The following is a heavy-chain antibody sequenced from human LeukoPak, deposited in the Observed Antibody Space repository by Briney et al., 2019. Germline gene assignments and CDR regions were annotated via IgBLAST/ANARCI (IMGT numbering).Heavy chain of an antibody. J-gene: IGHJ4*02. Sequence: GGSLRLSCAASGFTFSSYWMNWVRQAPGKGLVWVSRIASDGSSTTYADSVKGRFSISRDNAKNTLYLRMNSLRVEDTAVYYCARGRPHGNDYWGQGTLVTVSS. D-gene: IGHD4-23*01. CDR2: IASDGSST. CDR3: ARGRPHGNDY. V-gene: IGHV3-74*01. CDR1: GFTFSSYW.